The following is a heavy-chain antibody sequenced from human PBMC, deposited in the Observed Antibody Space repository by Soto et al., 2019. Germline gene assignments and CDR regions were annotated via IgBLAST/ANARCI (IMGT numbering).Heavy chain of an antibody. CDR3: ARELERVFDY. CDR2: IAYDGRNK. V-gene: IGHV3-30*04. D-gene: IGHD1-1*01. J-gene: IGHJ4*02. CDR1: GFTFSSYA. Sequence: QVQLVESGGRVVQPGRSLRLSCAASGFTFSSYAMHWVRQAPGKGLEWVAVIAYDGRNKYYADSVKGRFTISRDNSKNTPYLQMNSLRIEDTAVYYCARELERVFDYWGQGTLVTVSS.